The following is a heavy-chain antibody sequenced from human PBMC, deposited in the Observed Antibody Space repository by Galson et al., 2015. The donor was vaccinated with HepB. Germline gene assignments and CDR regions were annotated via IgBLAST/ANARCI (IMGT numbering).Heavy chain of an antibody. V-gene: IGHV3-21*01. CDR1: GFTFSSYS. CDR3: ARALTTVDN. D-gene: IGHD4-17*01. CDR2: ISSSNSYI. Sequence: SLRLSCAASGFTFSSYSMNWVRQAPGKGLEWVSSISSSNSYIYYADSVKGRFTISRDNAKKSLYLQMDSLRADDTAVYYCARALTTVDNWGQGTLVTVSS. J-gene: IGHJ4*02.